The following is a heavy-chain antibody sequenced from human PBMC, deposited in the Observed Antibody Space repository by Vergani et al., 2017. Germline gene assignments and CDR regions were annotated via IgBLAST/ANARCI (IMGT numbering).Heavy chain of an antibody. V-gene: IGHV3-30*03. Sequence: QVQLVESGGGVVQPGRSLRLSCAASGFTFSSYGMHWVRQAPGKGLEWVAVISYDGSNKYYADSVKGRFTISRDNSKNTLYLQMNSLRAEDTAVYYCAREGDDYWGQGTLVTVSS. J-gene: IGHJ4*02. CDR1: GFTFSSYG. CDR2: ISYDGSNK. D-gene: IGHD3-10*01. CDR3: AREGDDY.